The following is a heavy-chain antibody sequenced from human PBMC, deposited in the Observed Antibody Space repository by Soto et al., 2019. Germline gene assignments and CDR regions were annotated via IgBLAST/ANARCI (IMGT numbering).Heavy chain of an antibody. Sequence: PGGSLRLSCAPSGFTFSSYGMHWARQAPGKGLEWVAVIWYDGSNKYYADSVKGRFTISRDNSKNTLYLQMNSLRAEDTAVYYCARDSLLWFGELPDHWGQGTLVTVSS. J-gene: IGHJ4*02. V-gene: IGHV3-33*01. CDR3: ARDSLLWFGELPDH. D-gene: IGHD3-10*01. CDR2: IWYDGSNK. CDR1: GFTFSSYG.